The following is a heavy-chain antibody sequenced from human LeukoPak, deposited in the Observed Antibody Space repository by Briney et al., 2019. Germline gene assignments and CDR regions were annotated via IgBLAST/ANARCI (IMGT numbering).Heavy chain of an antibody. D-gene: IGHD6-13*01. J-gene: IGHJ4*02. CDR3: AREEDRSSGVDY. CDR1: GYTFTGYY. CDR2: INPNSGGT. Sequence: ASVKVSCKASGYTFTGYYMHWVRQAPGQGLEWMGWINPNSGGTNYAQKFQGRVTMTRDTSISTAYMELSRLRSDDTAVYCCAREEDRSSGVDYWGQGTLVTVSS. V-gene: IGHV1-2*02.